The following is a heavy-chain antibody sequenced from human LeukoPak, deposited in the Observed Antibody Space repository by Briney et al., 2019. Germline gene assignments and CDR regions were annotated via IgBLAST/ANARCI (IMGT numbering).Heavy chain of an antibody. V-gene: IGHV1-46*01. CDR1: GYTFTSYY. CDR2: INPSGGST. Sequence: ASVRVSCKASGYTFTSYYMHWVRQAPGQGLEWMGIINPSGGSTSYAQKFQGRVTMTRDTSTRTVYMELSSLRSEDTAVYYCARDRREMATTDAFDIWGQGTMVTVSS. J-gene: IGHJ3*02. CDR3: ARDRREMATTDAFDI. D-gene: IGHD5-24*01.